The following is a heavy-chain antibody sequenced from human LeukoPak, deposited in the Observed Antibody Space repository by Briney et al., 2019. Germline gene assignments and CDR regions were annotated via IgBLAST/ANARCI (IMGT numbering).Heavy chain of an antibody. CDR2: IKQDGSEK. CDR3: ARTGVEQWLVKDY. CDR1: GFTFSSYW. Sequence: GGSLRLSCAASGFTFSSYWMSRVRQAPGKGLEWVANIKQDGSEKYYVDSVKGRFTISRDNAKNSLYLQMNSLRAEDTAVHYCARTGVEQWLVKDYWGQGTLVTVSS. D-gene: IGHD6-19*01. V-gene: IGHV3-7*01. J-gene: IGHJ4*02.